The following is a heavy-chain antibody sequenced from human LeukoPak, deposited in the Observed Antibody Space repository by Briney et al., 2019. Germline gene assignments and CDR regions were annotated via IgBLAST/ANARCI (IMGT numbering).Heavy chain of an antibody. Sequence: PGGSLRLSCAASGFTFSSYAMHWVRQAPGKGLEWVAVISFDGSNEYYADSVKGRFTISRDNSKNTVYLQVNSLRVEDAAMYYCARGHRARASDFDYWGQGTLVTVSS. D-gene: IGHD5-12*01. CDR2: ISFDGSNE. CDR1: GFTFSSYA. J-gene: IGHJ4*02. V-gene: IGHV3-30-3*01. CDR3: ARGHRARASDFDY.